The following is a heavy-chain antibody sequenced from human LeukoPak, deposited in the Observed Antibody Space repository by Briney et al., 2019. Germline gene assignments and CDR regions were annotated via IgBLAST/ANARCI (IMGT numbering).Heavy chain of an antibody. J-gene: IGHJ4*02. D-gene: IGHD5-12*01. CDR2: MNPNSGNT. CDR3: ARVRKDIVATNDY. V-gene: IGHV1-8*01. CDR1: GYTFTSYD. Sequence: EASVKVSCKASGYTFTSYDINWVRQATGQGLEWMGWMNPNSGNTGYAQKFQGRVTMTRNTSISTAYMELSSLRSEDTAVYYCARVRKDIVATNDYWGQGTLVTVSS.